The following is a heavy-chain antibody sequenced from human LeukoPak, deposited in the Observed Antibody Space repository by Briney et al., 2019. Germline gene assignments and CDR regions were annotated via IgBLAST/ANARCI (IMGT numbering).Heavy chain of an antibody. CDR1: GYTFTTYY. Sequence: ASVKVSCKSSGYTFTTYYIHWVRQAPGQGLEWMGVINPSGGSTHSAQKFQGRVTMTRDTSTSTVYMDVSGLRSEDTAVYYCARAVDATLAAFDIWGQGTMVTVFS. CDR3: ARAVDATLAAFDI. J-gene: IGHJ3*02. V-gene: IGHV1-46*01. CDR2: INPSGGST. D-gene: IGHD5-18*01.